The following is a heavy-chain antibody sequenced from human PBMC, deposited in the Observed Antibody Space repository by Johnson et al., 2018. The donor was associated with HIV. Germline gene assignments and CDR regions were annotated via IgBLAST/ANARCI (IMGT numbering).Heavy chain of an antibody. CDR2: ISYDGSNK. CDR3: ASGQNAFDI. CDR1: GFTISTYG. J-gene: IGHJ3*02. Sequence: QVQLVESGGGVVQPGRSLRLSCVVSGFTISTYGMHWVRQAPGQGLEWVAVISYDGSNKYYADSVKGRFTISRDNSKNTLYLQMNSLRAEDTAVYYCASGQNAFDIWGQGTMVTVSS. V-gene: IGHV3-30*19.